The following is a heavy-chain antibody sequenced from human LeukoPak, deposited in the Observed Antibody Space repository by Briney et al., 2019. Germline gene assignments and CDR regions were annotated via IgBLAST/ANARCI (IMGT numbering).Heavy chain of an antibody. Sequence: ASVTVSCKASGYTFTGYYMHWVRQAPGQGLEWMGWINPNSGGTNYAQKFQGRVTMTRDTSISTAYMELSRLRSDDTAVYYCAREDFRILTHYYYGMDVWGQGTTVTVSS. J-gene: IGHJ6*02. D-gene: IGHD3/OR15-3a*01. CDR2: INPNSGGT. V-gene: IGHV1-2*02. CDR1: GYTFTGYY. CDR3: AREDFRILTHYYYGMDV.